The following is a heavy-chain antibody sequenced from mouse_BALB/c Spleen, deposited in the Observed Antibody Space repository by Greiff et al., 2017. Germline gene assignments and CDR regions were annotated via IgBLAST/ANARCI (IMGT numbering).Heavy chain of an antibody. CDR3: ARRPLTGSYFDY. V-gene: IGHV1-7*01. CDR1: GYTFTSYW. D-gene: IGHD4-1*01. J-gene: IGHJ2*01. CDR2: INPSTGYT. Sequence: QVQLKQSGAELAKPGASVKMSCKASGYTFTSYWMHWVKQRPGQGLEWIGYINPSTGYTEYNQKFKDKATLTADKSSSTAYMQLSSLTSEDSAVYYCARRPLTGSYFDYWGQGTTLTVSS.